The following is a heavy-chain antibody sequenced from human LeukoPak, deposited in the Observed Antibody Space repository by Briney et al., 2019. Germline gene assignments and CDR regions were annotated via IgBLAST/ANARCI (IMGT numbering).Heavy chain of an antibody. J-gene: IGHJ4*02. D-gene: IGHD5-12*01. CDR3: ARDFKIVATIGSLGY. Sequence: ASVKVSCKASGYTFTGYYIHWVRQAPGQGLEWMGWINPNSGGTNYAQKFQGRVTMTRDTSISTAYMELNSLRAEDTAVYYCARDFKIVATIGSLGYWGQGTLVTVSS. V-gene: IGHV1-2*02. CDR2: INPNSGGT. CDR1: GYTFTGYY.